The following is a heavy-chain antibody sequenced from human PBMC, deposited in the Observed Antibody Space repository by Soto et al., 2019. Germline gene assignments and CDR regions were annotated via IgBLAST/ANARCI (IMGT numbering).Heavy chain of an antibody. CDR3: ARDAPGGAVTPGDY. Sequence: QVQLVESGGGVVQPGRSLRLSCTASGFTFSSYGMHWVRQAPGKGLEWVALISYDGSNKYDADSVTGRFTISRDNSKNTLYLQINSLRTEDTAVYYCARDAPGGAVTPGDYWGQGTLVTVS. D-gene: IGHD2-21*02. CDR2: ISYDGSNK. CDR1: GFTFSSYG. V-gene: IGHV3-30*03. J-gene: IGHJ4*02.